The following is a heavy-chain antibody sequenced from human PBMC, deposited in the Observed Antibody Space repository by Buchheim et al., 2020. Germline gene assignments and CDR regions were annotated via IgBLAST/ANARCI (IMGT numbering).Heavy chain of an antibody. CDR2: ISHDGSNK. CDR1: GFTFSSYG. Sequence: QVQLVESGGGVVQPGRSLRLSCAASGFTFSSYGMHWVRHAPGKGLEWVAVISHDGSNKYYADSVKGRFTISRDNSKNTLYLQMNSLRAEDTAVYYCAKDQHSIAARQDYYYYGMDVWGQGTT. CDR3: AKDQHSIAARQDYYYYGMDV. J-gene: IGHJ6*02. D-gene: IGHD6-6*01. V-gene: IGHV3-30*18.